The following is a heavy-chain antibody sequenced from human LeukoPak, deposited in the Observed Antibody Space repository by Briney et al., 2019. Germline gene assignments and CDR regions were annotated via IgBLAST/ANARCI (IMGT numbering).Heavy chain of an antibody. CDR1: GGTFSSYA. CDR2: IIPILGIA. CDR3: ARSVVVPAAIPNWFDP. V-gene: IGHV1-69*04. Sequence: GASVKVSCKASGGTFSSYAISWVRQAPGQGLEWMGRIIPILGIANYAQKFQGRVTITADKSTSTAYMELSSLRSEDTAVYYCARSVVVPAAIPNWFDPWGQGTLVTVSS. J-gene: IGHJ5*02. D-gene: IGHD2-2*02.